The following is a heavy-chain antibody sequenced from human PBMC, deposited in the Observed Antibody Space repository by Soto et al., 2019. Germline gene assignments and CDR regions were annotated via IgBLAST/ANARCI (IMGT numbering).Heavy chain of an antibody. CDR3: VKDRVPGAYGNYYGMDV. D-gene: IGHD5-12*01. Sequence: PGGSLRLSCRVSGFTFNNSGMHWVRQAPGKGLEWMAVISYDGSDKYYADSVKGRVIISRDNSKNTLSLEMNSLRAEDTAIYYCVKDRVPGAYGNYYGMDVWGQGTTVTVSS. CDR2: ISYDGSDK. CDR1: GFTFNNSG. J-gene: IGHJ6*02. V-gene: IGHV3-30*18.